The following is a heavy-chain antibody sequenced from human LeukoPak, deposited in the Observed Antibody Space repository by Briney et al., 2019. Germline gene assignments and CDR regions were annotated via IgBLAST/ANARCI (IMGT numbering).Heavy chain of an antibody. CDR1: GFTFNRCW. D-gene: IGHD3-16*01. J-gene: IGHJ6*01. V-gene: IGHV3-7*01. Sequence: PGGSLRLSCVVSGFTFNRCWMNWVRQAPGKGLEWVAHINPDGRDTYYPGSVKGRFTISRENAKNSLYLQMNSLRAGDTAVYYCARGQTDETSLGELEYGMDVWGQGTTVTVSS. CDR3: ARGQTDETSLGELEYGMDV. CDR2: INPDGRDT.